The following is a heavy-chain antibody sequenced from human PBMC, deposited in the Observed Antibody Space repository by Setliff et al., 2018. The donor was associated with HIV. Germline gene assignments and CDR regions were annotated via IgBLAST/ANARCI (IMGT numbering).Heavy chain of an antibody. J-gene: IGHJ4*02. CDR1: GFTFSSYE. V-gene: IGHV3-48*03. CDR2: ISNGGTSI. D-gene: IGHD3-3*02. Sequence: PGESLKISCAASGFTFSSYEMNWVRRAPGKGLEWVSHISNGGTSIYYADSVKGRFTISRDNAKYSLYLQMRSLRVEDTAVYYCAREDPPADFHFWSGRLADWGQGSLVTVSS. CDR3: AREDPPADFHFWSGRLAD.